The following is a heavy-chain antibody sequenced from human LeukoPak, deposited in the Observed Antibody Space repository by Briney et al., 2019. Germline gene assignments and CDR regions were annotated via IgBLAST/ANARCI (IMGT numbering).Heavy chain of an antibody. CDR2: IYHSGST. CDR1: GGSISSSNW. J-gene: IGHJ6*03. Sequence: PSGTLSLTCAVSGGSISSSNWWSWVRQPPGKGLEWIGEIYHSGSTNYNPSLKSRVTISVDTSKNQFSLKLSSVTAADTAVYYCARVFLDPRGGAHSSSFYYYYMDVWGKGTTVTISS. V-gene: IGHV4-4*02. CDR3: ARVFLDPRGGAHSSSFYYYYMDV. D-gene: IGHD6-13*01.